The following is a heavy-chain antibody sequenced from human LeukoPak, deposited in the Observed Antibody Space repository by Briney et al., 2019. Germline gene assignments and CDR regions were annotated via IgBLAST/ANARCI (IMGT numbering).Heavy chain of an antibody. CDR3: ASLSCSNTSCLYGMDV. Sequence: ASVKVSCKASGGTFSSYAISWVRQAPGQGLEWMGGIIPIFGTANYAQKFQGRVTITADESTSTAYMELSSLRSEDTAVYYCASLSCSNTSCLYGMDVWGQGTTVTVSS. J-gene: IGHJ6*02. D-gene: IGHD2-2*01. V-gene: IGHV1-69*01. CDR2: IIPIFGTA. CDR1: GGTFSSYA.